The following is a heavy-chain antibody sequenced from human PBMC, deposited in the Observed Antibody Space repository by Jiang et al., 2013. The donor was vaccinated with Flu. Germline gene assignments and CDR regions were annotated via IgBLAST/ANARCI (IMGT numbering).Heavy chain of an antibody. CDR3: ARGVLILDY. D-gene: IGHD3-10*01. J-gene: IGHJ4*02. CDR1: GDSVSDNSAA. Sequence: QTLSVTCAISGDSVSDNSAAWNWIRQSPSRGLGWLGRTYYGSKWYSDYALSVKSRITINSDTSKNQFSLQLNSVTPDDTAVYYCARGVLILDYWGQGTLVTVSS. CDR2: TYYGSKWYS. V-gene: IGHV6-1*01.